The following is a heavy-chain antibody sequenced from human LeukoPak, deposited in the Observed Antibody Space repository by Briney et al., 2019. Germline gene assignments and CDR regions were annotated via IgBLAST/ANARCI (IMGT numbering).Heavy chain of an antibody. CDR3: ARGTGSDSWYIDY. CDR2: IKQDGSDN. Sequence: GGSLRLSCAASGFTFSNYWMSWVRQAPGKGLEWVANIKQDGSDNFYVDSVRGRFTISRDNAKNSLFLQMNSLRAEDTAVYYCARGTGSDSWYIDYWGQGTLVSVSS. CDR1: GFTFSNYW. J-gene: IGHJ4*02. D-gene: IGHD6-13*01. V-gene: IGHV3-7*05.